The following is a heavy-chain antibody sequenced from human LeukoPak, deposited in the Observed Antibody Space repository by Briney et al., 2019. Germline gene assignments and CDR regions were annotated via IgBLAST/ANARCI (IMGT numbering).Heavy chain of an antibody. D-gene: IGHD3-10*01. CDR1: GGSFSGYY. Sequence: SETLSLTCAVYGGSFSGYYWSWIRQPPGKGLEWIGEINHSGSTNYNPPLKSRVTISVDTFKNQFSLKLSSVTAADTAVYYCARGYMVLGVIPFDPWGQGTLVTVSS. V-gene: IGHV4-34*01. CDR2: INHSGST. J-gene: IGHJ5*02. CDR3: ARGYMVLGVIPFDP.